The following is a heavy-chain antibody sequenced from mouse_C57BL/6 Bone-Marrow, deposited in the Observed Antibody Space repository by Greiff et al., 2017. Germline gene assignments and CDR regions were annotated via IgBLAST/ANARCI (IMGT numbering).Heavy chain of an antibody. CDR3: SSFDGNYFDF. V-gene: IGHV14-4*01. J-gene: IGHJ2*01. Sequence: EVKLVESGAELVRPGASVKLSCTASGFNIKDDYIHWVKQRPEQGLEWIGWIDPDIGDTEYASKFQGKATITSDTSSNTAYLQLSSLTSEDTAVYYCSSFDGNYFDFWGQGTPLTVAS. CDR2: IDPDIGDT. CDR1: GFNIKDDY. D-gene: IGHD2-3*01.